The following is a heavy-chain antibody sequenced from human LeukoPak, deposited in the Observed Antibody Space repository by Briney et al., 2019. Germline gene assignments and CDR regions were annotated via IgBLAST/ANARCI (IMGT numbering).Heavy chain of an antibody. J-gene: IGHJ4*02. D-gene: IGHD3-10*01. Sequence: PGGSLRLSCAASGFTFSSYAMHWVRQAPGKGLEWVAVISYDGSNKYYADSVKGRFTISRDNSKNTLYLQMNSLRAEDTAVYYCAREFKGNYYGSGKLDYWGQGTLVTVSS. CDR1: GFTFSSYA. V-gene: IGHV3-30-3*01. CDR3: AREFKGNYYGSGKLDY. CDR2: ISYDGSNK.